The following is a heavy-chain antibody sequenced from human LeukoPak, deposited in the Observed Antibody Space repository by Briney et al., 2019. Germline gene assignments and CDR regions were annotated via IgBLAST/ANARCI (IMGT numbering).Heavy chain of an antibody. V-gene: IGHV3-15*01. CDR3: ATEADTAMALPKN. Sequence: GGSPRLSCAASGFTFYNAWMSWGRLDPGEGLEWVGRIISKTDGGTADYAAPVKGRFTISRDDSKNMVFLQMNSLKIADTALYFCATEADTAMALPKNWGQGNLGTVSS. CDR2: IISKTDGGTA. D-gene: IGHD5-18*01. J-gene: IGHJ4*02. CDR1: GFTFYNAW.